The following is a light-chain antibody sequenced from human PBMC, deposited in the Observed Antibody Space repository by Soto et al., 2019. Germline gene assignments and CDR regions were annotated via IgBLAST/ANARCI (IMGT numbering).Light chain of an antibody. V-gene: IGKV1-39*01. CDR2: GTS. CDR1: QAINTY. CDR3: QQSYSTLLIT. J-gene: IGKJ5*01. Sequence: DIQMTQSPSFLSASVGDRVTISCRASQAINTYLNWYQQKPGTAPKLLIYGTSDLQNGVPSRFSGGGSGTDFTLTISSLQSEDFATYYCQQSYSTLLITFGQGTRLEV.